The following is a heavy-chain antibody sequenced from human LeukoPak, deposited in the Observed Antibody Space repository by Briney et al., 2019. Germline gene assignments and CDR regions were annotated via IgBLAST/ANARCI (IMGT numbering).Heavy chain of an antibody. CDR2: ISGSGGAT. D-gene: IGHD3-10*01. CDR3: ARGGVDHYGSGTYYLMYYFDH. J-gene: IGHJ4*02. V-gene: IGHV3-23*01. CDR1: GFTFSSYA. Sequence: GGSLRLSCAASGFTFSSYAMSWVRQAPGKGLEWVSGISGSGGATYYADSVKGRFTVSRDDLHNTLYLQMNSVRAEDTAVYFCARGGVDHYGSGTYYLMYYFDHWGQGALVTVSS.